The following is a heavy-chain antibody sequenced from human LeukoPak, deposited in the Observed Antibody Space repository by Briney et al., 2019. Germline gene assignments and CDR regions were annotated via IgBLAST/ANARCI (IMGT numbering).Heavy chain of an antibody. Sequence: PSDTLSLTCTVSGGSISSSNSYWGWVRKPPGKGLEWFWWLYYSASIYYNPPLKTRVTLFVDTSKNEFSMKVNSVSAADTAVYYCARHIGYRNSAFDPWGQGTLVTVSS. J-gene: IGHJ5*02. CDR3: ARHIGYRNSAFDP. CDR1: GGSISSSNSY. V-gene: IGHV4-39*01. D-gene: IGHD5-12*01. CDR2: LYYSASI.